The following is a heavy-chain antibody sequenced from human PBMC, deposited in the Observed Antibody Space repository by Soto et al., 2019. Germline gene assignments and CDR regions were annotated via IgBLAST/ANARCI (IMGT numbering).Heavy chain of an antibody. Sequence: ASVKVSCKASGGTFSSYAISWVRQAPGQGLEWMGGISAYNGNTNYAQKLQGRVTMTTDTSTSTAYMELRSLRSDDTAVYYCARDGPLRYSNYWGQGTLVTVSS. CDR1: GGTFSSYA. V-gene: IGHV1-18*01. D-gene: IGHD4-4*01. CDR3: ARDGPLRYSNY. CDR2: ISAYNGNT. J-gene: IGHJ4*02.